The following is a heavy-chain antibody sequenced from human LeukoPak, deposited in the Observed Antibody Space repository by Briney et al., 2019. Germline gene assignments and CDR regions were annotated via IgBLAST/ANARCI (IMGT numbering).Heavy chain of an antibody. CDR1: GGSISSGGYS. CDR3: ARVPLGYSGAYYFDY. Sequence: PSETLSLTCAVSGGSISSGGYSWSWIRQPPGKGLEWIGYISSSGSTNDNPSLRSRVTISVDTSKNQFFLNLSSVSAADTAVYYCARVPLGYSGAYYFDYWGPGTLVTVSP. J-gene: IGHJ4*02. CDR2: ISSSGST. D-gene: IGHD5-12*01. V-gene: IGHV4-61*08.